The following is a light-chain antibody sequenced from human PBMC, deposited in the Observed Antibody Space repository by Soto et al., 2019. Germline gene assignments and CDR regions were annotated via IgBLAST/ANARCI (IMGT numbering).Light chain of an antibody. CDR3: QQYGRSGT. CDR2: GAS. CDR1: QSVSNNY. J-gene: IGKJ1*01. Sequence: IVLTQSPGTLSLSPWERATISCRASQSVSNNYLACYQQKPDQAPSLLIDGASIRATGIPDRFIGSWSRTDFTLTISRLEPEDLAVYYCQQYGRSGTFGQGTKVDIK. V-gene: IGKV3-20*01.